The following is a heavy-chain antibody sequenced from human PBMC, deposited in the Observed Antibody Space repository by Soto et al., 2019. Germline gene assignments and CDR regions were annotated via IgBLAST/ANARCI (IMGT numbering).Heavy chain of an antibody. Sequence: SETLSLTCSVSGGSINSSSYFWGWVSQPPGKGLEWIGSIYYSGSTYYNPSLRSRVTISVDTSKNQFSLKLSSVTAADTAVFYCARHYSSGSRNWFDPWGQGTLVT. CDR2: IYYSGST. CDR1: GGSINSSSYF. J-gene: IGHJ5*02. V-gene: IGHV4-39*01. CDR3: ARHYSSGSRNWFDP. D-gene: IGHD6-19*01.